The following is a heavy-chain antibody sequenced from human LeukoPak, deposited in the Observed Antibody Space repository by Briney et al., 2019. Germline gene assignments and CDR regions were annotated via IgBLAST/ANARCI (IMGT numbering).Heavy chain of an antibody. J-gene: IGHJ4*02. CDR2: INSDGSDR. D-gene: IGHD2-15*01. V-gene: IGHV3-74*03. CDR1: GFTFITYW. CDR3: AKDGGYCSGGSCYPEKYYFDY. Sequence: GGSLRLSCTASGFTFITYWMHWVRQAPGKGLEWVSRINSDGSDRKYADSVKGRFTISRDNSKNTLYLQMNSLRAEDTAVYYCAKDGGYCSGGSCYPEKYYFDYWGQGTLVTVSS.